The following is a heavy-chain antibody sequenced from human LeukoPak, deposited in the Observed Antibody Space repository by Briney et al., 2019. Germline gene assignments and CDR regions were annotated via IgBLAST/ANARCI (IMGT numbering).Heavy chain of an antibody. Sequence: SETLSLTCTVSGGSISSGGYYWSWIRQPPGKGLEWIGYIYHSGSTYYNPSLKSRVTISVDRSKNQFSLKLSSVTAADTAVYYCASYQQLRNWFDPWGQGTLVTVSS. J-gene: IGHJ5*02. V-gene: IGHV4-30-2*01. D-gene: IGHD2-2*01. CDR3: ASYQQLRNWFDP. CDR1: GGSISSGGYY. CDR2: IYHSGST.